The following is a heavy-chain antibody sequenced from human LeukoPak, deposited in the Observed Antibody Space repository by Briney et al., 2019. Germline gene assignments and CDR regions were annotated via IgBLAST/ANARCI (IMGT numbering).Heavy chain of an antibody. Sequence: SETLSLTCTVSGGSVSSGTYYWTWIRQPAGKGLEWIGRIYTSGSINFDPSLKSRVSISLGTSQNQFSLKLSSVTAADTAVYYCAREGAARNFDYWGQGILVTVSS. CDR3: AREGAARNFDY. V-gene: IGHV4-61*02. CDR1: GGSVSSGTYY. CDR2: IYTSGSI. D-gene: IGHD6-6*01. J-gene: IGHJ4*02.